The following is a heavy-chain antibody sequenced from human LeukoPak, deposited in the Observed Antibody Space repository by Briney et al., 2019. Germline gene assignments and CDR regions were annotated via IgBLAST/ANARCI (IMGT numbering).Heavy chain of an antibody. CDR1: GFTFSSYS. CDR3: AKDGYGQYYFDY. V-gene: IGHV3-30*18. Sequence: GRSLRLSCAASGFTFSSYSMHWVRRAPGKGLEWVAVISYDGSNKYYADSVKGRFTISRDNSKNTLYLQMNSLRAEDTAVYYCAKDGYGQYYFDYWGQGTLVTVSS. CDR2: ISYDGSNK. D-gene: IGHD5-18*01. J-gene: IGHJ4*02.